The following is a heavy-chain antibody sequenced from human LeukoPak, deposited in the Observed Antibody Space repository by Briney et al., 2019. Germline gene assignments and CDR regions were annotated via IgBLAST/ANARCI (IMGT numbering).Heavy chain of an antibody. CDR2: INGDGSST. CDR1: GFTFSSYW. Sequence: GGSLRLSCAASGFTFSSYWMHWVRQAPGKGLVWVSRINGDGSSTSYADSVKGRFTISRDNAKNTLYLQMNSLRAEDTAVYYCASPRYSYGVPTDYWGQGTLVTVPS. D-gene: IGHD5-24*01. V-gene: IGHV3-74*01. J-gene: IGHJ4*02. CDR3: ASPRYSYGVPTDY.